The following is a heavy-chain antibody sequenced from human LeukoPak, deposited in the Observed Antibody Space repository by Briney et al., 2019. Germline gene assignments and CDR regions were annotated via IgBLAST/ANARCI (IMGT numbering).Heavy chain of an antibody. Sequence: GGSLRLSCAASGFVFSNYYMDWILQAPGKGLEWISYISGSGSTKYYADSVKGRFTISRDNARDSLFLQMDSLTADDTAVYYCARGLQENDWFDPWGQGTLVTVSS. D-gene: IGHD1-1*01. J-gene: IGHJ5*02. V-gene: IGHV3-11*01. CDR2: ISGSGSTK. CDR3: ARGLQENDWFDP. CDR1: GFVFSNYY.